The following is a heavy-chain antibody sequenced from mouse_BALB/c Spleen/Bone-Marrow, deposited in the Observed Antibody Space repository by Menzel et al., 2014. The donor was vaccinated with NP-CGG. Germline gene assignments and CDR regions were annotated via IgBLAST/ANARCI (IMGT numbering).Heavy chain of an antibody. CDR2: INPYNGAT. Sequence: VQLQQPGPELVKPGASVKISCKASGYSFTGYYMHWVKQSHVKSLEWIGRINPYNGATSYNQNFKDKASLTVDKSSSTAYMELHSLTSEDSAVYYCGSYDGGFAYWGQGTLVTVSA. J-gene: IGHJ3*01. CDR3: GSYDGGFAY. D-gene: IGHD2-12*01. V-gene: IGHV1-31*01. CDR1: GYSFTGYY.